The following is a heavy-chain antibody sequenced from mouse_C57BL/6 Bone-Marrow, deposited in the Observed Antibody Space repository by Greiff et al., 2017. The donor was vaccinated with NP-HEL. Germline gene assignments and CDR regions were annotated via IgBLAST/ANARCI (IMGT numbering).Heavy chain of an antibody. CDR1: GFTFSDYG. Sequence: EVKLVESGGGLVKPGGSQKLSCAASGFTFSDYGMHWVRQAPEKGLEWVAYISSGSSTIYYADTVKGRFTISRDNAKNTLFLQMTSLRSEDTAMYYCARQGKVFDYWGQGTTLTVSS. V-gene: IGHV5-17*01. CDR2: ISSGSSTI. CDR3: ARQGKVFDY. J-gene: IGHJ2*01. D-gene: IGHD2-1*01.